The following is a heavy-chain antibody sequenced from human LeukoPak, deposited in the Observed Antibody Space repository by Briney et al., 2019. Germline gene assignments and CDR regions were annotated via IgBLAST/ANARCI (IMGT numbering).Heavy chain of an antibody. V-gene: IGHV3-74*01. Sequence: PGGSLRLSCAASGFTFSSYWMHWVRQAPGKGLVWVSRISSDGSSTSYADSVKGRFTISRDNAKNTLYLQMNSLRAEDTAVYYCARDYVVATIDYWGQGTLVTVSS. CDR1: GFTFSSYW. CDR2: ISSDGSST. J-gene: IGHJ4*02. CDR3: ARDYVVATIDY. D-gene: IGHD5-12*01.